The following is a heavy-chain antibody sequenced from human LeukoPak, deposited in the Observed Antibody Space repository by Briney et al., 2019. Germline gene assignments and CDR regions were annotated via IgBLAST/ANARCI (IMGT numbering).Heavy chain of an antibody. Sequence: SETLSLTCTVSGGSISSYYWSWIRQPPGKGLEWIGYIYYSGSTNYNPSLKSRVTISVDTSKNQFSLKLSSVTAADTAVYYCARGSGYSSGWYEVNFDYWGQGTLVTISS. CDR1: GGSISSYY. D-gene: IGHD6-19*01. CDR3: ARGSGYSSGWYEVNFDY. V-gene: IGHV4-59*01. J-gene: IGHJ4*02. CDR2: IYYSGST.